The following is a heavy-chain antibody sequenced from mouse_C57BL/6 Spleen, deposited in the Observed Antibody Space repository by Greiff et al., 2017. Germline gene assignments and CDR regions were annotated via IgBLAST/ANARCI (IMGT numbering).Heavy chain of an antibody. CDR2: ISSGSSTI. CDR1: GFTFSDYG. D-gene: IGHD2-14*01. Sequence: DVKLVESGGGLVKPGGSLKLSCAASGFTFSDYGMHWVRQAPEKGLEWVAYISSGSSTIYYADTVKGRFTISRDNAKNTLFLQMTSLRSEDTAMYYCAKEAYYRPMDYWGQGTSVTVSS. J-gene: IGHJ4*01. CDR3: AKEAYYRPMDY. V-gene: IGHV5-17*01.